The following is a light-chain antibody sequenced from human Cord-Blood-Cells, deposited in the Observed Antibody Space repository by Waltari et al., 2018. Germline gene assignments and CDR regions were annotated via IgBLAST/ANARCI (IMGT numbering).Light chain of an antibody. J-gene: IGKJ2*01. Sequence: DIQMTQPPSTLSASVGDRVTTTCRASQSISSWLTWYQQKPGKAPKLLIYDASSLESGVPSRFSGSGSGTEFTLTISSLQPDDFATYYCQQYNSYPYTFGQGTKLEIK. CDR3: QQYNSYPYT. CDR1: QSISSW. CDR2: DAS. V-gene: IGKV1-5*01.